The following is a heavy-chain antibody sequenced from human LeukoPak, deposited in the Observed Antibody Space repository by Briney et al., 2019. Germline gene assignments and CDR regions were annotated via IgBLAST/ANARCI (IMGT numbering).Heavy chain of an antibody. CDR1: GGSISSSSYY. J-gene: IGHJ4*02. V-gene: IGHV4-39*02. Sequence: SETLSLTCTVSGGSISSSSYYWGWIRQPPGKGLEWIGSIYYSGSTYYNPSLKSRVTISVDTSKNQFSLKLSSVTAADTAVYYCARDTGKPYYYDSSGYGYWGQGTLVTVSS. D-gene: IGHD3-22*01. CDR3: ARDTGKPYYYDSSGYGY. CDR2: IYYSGST.